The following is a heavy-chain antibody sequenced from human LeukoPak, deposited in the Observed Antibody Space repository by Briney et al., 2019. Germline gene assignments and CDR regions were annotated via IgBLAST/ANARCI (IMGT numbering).Heavy chain of an antibody. J-gene: IGHJ6*02. Sequence: ASVKVSCKVSGYSLPELSMHWVRQAPGKGLEWMGGFDPEDTETFYAQKFQGRVTMTEDTSTDTAYMELSSLRSEDTAVYYCATTAYGDYATGIDYYYGMDVWGQGTTVTVSS. CDR1: GYSLPELS. V-gene: IGHV1-24*01. D-gene: IGHD4-17*01. CDR2: FDPEDTET. CDR3: ATTAYGDYATGIDYYYGMDV.